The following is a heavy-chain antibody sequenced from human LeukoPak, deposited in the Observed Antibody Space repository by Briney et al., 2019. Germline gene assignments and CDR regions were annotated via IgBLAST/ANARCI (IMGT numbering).Heavy chain of an antibody. CDR3: ARVPASNLVPAAHFDY. CDR2: ISSSSSYI. V-gene: IGHV3-21*01. CDR1: GFTFSSYS. J-gene: IGHJ4*02. Sequence: PGGSLRLSCAASGFTFSSYSMNWVRQAPGKGLEWVSSISSSSSYIYYADSVKGRFTISRDNAKNSLYLQMNSLRAEDTAVYYCARVPASNLVPAAHFDYWGQGTLVTVSS. D-gene: IGHD2-2*01.